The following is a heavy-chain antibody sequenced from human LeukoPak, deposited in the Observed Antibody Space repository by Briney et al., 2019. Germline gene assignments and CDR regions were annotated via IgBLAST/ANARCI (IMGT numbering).Heavy chain of an antibody. CDR3: ARGAGFAEPLPEY. CDR2: INAGHGST. CDR1: GYTFTSYA. V-gene: IGHV1-3*01. D-gene: IGHD1-14*01. J-gene: IGHJ4*02. Sequence: ASVKVSCKASGYTFTSYAIQWVRQAPGQRLEWMGWINAGHGSTKYSQNFQGRVTITRDTSASTAYMELSSLRSEDTAVYYCARGAGFAEPLPEYWGQGTLLTVSS.